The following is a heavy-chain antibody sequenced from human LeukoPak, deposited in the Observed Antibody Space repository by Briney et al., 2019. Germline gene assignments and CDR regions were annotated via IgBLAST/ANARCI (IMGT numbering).Heavy chain of an antibody. J-gene: IGHJ6*04. CDR3: ARDRRFLEPMDV. V-gene: IGHV4-59*01. CDR2: IYYSGST. CDR1: GGSISSYY. D-gene: IGHD3-3*01. Sequence: PSETLSLTCTVSGGSISSYYWSWIRQPPGKGLEWIGYIYYSGSTNYNPSLKSRVTISVDTSKNQFSLKLSSVTAADTAVYYCARDRRFLEPMDVWGKGTTVTVSS.